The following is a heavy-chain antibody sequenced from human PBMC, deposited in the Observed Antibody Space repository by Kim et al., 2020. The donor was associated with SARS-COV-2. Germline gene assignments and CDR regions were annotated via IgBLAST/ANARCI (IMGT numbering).Heavy chain of an antibody. CDR1: GGSFSGYY. D-gene: IGHD6-13*01. CDR2: INHSGST. J-gene: IGHJ4*02. CDR3: ARGWSSSWYYY. Sequence: SETLSLTCAVYGGSFSGYYWSWIRQPPGKGLEWIGEINHSGSTNYNPSLKSRVTISVDTSKNQFSLKLSSVTAADTAVYYCARGWSSSWYYYWGQGTLVTVSS. V-gene: IGHV4-34*01.